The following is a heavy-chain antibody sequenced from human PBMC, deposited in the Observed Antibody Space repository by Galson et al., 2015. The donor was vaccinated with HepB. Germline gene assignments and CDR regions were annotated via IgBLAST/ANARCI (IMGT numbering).Heavy chain of an antibody. CDR3: ARDLYDSSHNGYRNGPFDY. CDR1: GFTFSNYA. D-gene: IGHD3-22*01. CDR2: IWYDGNNK. Sequence: SLRLSCAASGFTFSNYAMHWVRQAPRKGLEWVAVIWYDGNNKYYADSVEGRFTISRDNSKNTVYLQMNSLRVEDTAVYYCARDLYDSSHNGYRNGPFDYWGQGTLVTVSS. J-gene: IGHJ4*02. V-gene: IGHV3-33*01.